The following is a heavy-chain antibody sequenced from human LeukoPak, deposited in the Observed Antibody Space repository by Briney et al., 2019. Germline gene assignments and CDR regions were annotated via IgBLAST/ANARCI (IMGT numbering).Heavy chain of an antibody. J-gene: IGHJ4*02. V-gene: IGHV3-21*01. CDR1: GLAFSSYS. D-gene: IGHD5-12*01. CDR3: ARVSDAYDYFFDY. CDR2: VSRRSSFI. Sequence: GGSLRLSCAASGLAFSSYSMNWVRQAPGKGLEWVSSVSRRSSFIFSADSVQGRFTVSRDDAKDSLFLQMNSLRAEDTAVYYCARVSDAYDYFFDYWGQGTLVTVSS.